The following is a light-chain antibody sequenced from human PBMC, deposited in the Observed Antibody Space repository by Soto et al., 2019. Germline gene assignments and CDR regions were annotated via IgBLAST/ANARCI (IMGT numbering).Light chain of an antibody. V-gene: IGKV2-28*01. J-gene: IGKJ5*01. CDR3: MQALQTPPT. CDR2: LGS. Sequence: DIVMTQSPLSLPVTPGEPASNSCRSSQSLLHSNGYNYLDWYLQKPGQSPQLMIYLGSNRASGVPDRFSGSGSGTDCTLKISRVEAEDVGVYYCMQALQTPPTFGQGTRLEIK. CDR1: QSLLHSNGYNY.